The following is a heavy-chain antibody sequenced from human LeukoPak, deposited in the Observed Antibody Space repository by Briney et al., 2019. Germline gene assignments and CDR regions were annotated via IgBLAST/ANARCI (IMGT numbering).Heavy chain of an antibody. CDR3: ARLHYDVLTGPFDY. CDR2: ISGSGGST. J-gene: IGHJ4*02. Sequence: GGSLRLSCAASGFTFSSYAMSWVRQAPGKGLEWVSAISGSGGSTYYADSVKGRFTISRENSKNTLWLQMNSLRAEDTAVYYCARLHYDVLTGPFDYWGQGTLVTVSS. V-gene: IGHV3-23*01. CDR1: GFTFSSYA. D-gene: IGHD3-9*01.